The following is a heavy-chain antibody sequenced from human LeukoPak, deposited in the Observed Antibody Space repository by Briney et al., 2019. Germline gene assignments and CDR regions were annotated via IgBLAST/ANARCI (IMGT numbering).Heavy chain of an antibody. Sequence: PGGSLRLSRAASGFTFSSYTMNWVRQAPGKGLEWVSSIISSGSYIYYADSVKGRFTISRDNAKNSLSLQMNSLRAEDTAVYYCARDFGGYCSSGNCYLGYLDCWGQGTLVTVSS. V-gene: IGHV3-21*03. D-gene: IGHD2-2*01. CDR1: GFTFSSYT. CDR3: ARDFGGYCSSGNCYLGYLDC. J-gene: IGHJ4*02. CDR2: IISSGSYI.